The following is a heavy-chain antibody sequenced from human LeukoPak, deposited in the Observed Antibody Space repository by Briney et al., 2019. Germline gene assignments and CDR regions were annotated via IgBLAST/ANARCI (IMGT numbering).Heavy chain of an antibody. D-gene: IGHD6-13*01. J-gene: IGHJ4*02. V-gene: IGHV4-34*01. CDR3: ARASSWSHTPFDY. CDR2: INHSGST. Sequence: PSETLSLACTVSGGSISSYYWSWIRQPPGKGLEWIGEINHSGSTNYNPSLKSRVTISVDTSKNQFSLKLSSVTAADTAVYYCARASSWSHTPFDYWGQGTLVTVSS. CDR1: GGSISSYY.